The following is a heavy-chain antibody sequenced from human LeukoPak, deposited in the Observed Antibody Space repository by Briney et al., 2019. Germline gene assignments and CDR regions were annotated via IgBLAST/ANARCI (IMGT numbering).Heavy chain of an antibody. CDR1: GFTVRSNY. D-gene: IGHD1-26*01. CDR3: ARDGPSGSYNDS. V-gene: IGHV3-66*01. CDR2: IHTVGST. Sequence: GSRSLSGPSSGFTVRSNYMSWAGKAPGKGLWGFGVIHTVGSTYYADSEKGRFTISRDNSKNTRYLQMNSLRAEDTAVYYCARDGPSGSYNDSWGQGTLVTVSS. J-gene: IGHJ5*01.